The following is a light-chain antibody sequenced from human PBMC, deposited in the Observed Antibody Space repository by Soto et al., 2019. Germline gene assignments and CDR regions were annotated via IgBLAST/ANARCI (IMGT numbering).Light chain of an antibody. V-gene: IGLV1-47*01. J-gene: IGLJ1*01. Sequence: QSVLTQPPSASGTPGQRVTISCSGSSSDIGSNYVYCYQQLPRTAPKLLIYRNNQRPAGVPDRLSGSKSGPSASLAISGFRSEDEADYYCAGWDDSLSGFYVFGTGTKLTVL. CDR3: AGWDDSLSGFYV. CDR2: RNN. CDR1: SSDIGSNY.